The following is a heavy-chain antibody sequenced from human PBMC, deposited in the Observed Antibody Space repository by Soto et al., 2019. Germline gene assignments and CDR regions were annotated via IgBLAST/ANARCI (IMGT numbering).Heavy chain of an antibody. J-gene: IGHJ2*01. CDR3: ARGGRWLQYWYFDL. D-gene: IGHD3-16*01. Sequence: QVQLQESGPGLVKPSQTLSLTCTVSGGSISSGGYYWSWIRQHPGKGLEWIGYIYYSGSTYYNPSLKSRVSISVDTSKKQFSLKLSSVTAADTAVYYCARGGRWLQYWYFDLWGRGTLVTVSS. V-gene: IGHV4-31*03. CDR1: GGSISSGGYY. CDR2: IYYSGST.